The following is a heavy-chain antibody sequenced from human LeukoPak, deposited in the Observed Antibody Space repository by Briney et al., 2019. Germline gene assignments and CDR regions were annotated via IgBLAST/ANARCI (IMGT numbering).Heavy chain of an antibody. CDR1: GFTVGSIH. CDR2: IYNGDNT. J-gene: IGHJ4*02. Sequence: PGGSLRLSCAVSGFTVGSIHMAWVRQAPGKGLEWVSVIYNGDNTYYADSVRGRFTISRDNSKNTMYLQMNSLRAEDTAVYYCARASQWLAFDYWGRGTLVTVSS. CDR3: ARASQWLAFDY. D-gene: IGHD6-19*01. V-gene: IGHV3-66*01.